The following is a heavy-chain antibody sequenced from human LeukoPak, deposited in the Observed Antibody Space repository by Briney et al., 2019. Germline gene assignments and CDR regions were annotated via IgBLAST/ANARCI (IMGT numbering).Heavy chain of an antibody. CDR1: GFTFDDYA. CDR2: ISWNSGSI. CDR3: AKDGLISEWLFNPFFDY. V-gene: IGHV3-9*01. Sequence: GGSLRLSCAASGFTFDDYAMHWVRQAPGKGLEWVSGISWNSGSIGYADSVKGRFTISRDNAKNSLYLQMNSLRAEDTALYYCAKDGLISEWLFNPFFDYWGQGTLVTVSS. J-gene: IGHJ4*02. D-gene: IGHD3-3*01.